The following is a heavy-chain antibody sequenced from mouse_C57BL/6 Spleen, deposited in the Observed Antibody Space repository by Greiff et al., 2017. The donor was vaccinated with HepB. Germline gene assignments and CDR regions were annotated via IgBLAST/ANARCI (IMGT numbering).Heavy chain of an antibody. CDR2: ISSGSSTI. CDR1: GFTFSDYG. CDR3: ARWTSYYAMDY. J-gene: IGHJ4*01. Sequence: EVKLAESGGGLVKPGGSLKLSCAASGFTFSDYGMHWVRQAPEKGLEWVAYISSGSSTIYYADTVKGRFTISRDNAKNTLFLQMTSLRSEDTAMYYCARWTSYYAMDYWGQGTSVTVSS. V-gene: IGHV5-17*01.